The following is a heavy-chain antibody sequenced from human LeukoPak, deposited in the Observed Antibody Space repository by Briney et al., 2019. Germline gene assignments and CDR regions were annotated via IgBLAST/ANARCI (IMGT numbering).Heavy chain of an antibody. CDR1: GFTFSSYT. CDR2: VSANSDI. J-gene: IGHJ4*02. Sequence: GGSLRLSCAASGFTFSSYTMNWVRQAPGKGLQWVSTVSANSDIHYSDSVKGRFTISRDNARNSLYLQMNSLRDEDTAVYYCARDALHTAHFDYRGQGTLVTVSS. CDR3: ARDALHTAHFDY. V-gene: IGHV3-48*02. D-gene: IGHD5-18*01.